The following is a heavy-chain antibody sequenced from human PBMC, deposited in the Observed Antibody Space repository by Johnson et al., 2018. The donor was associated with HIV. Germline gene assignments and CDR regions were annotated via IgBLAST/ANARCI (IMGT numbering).Heavy chain of an antibody. J-gene: IGHJ3*02. Sequence: QVKLVESGGGVVQPGKSLTLSCVSSGLSFSNLGIHWVRQAPGKRPEWVAVISFDGNLKKYADSVKGRFTISRDNSKNTLYLQMNSLRAEETAVYYCARDIIAVAGYDAFDIWGQGTMVTVSS. D-gene: IGHD6-19*01. CDR1: GLSFSNLG. CDR2: ISFDGNLK. V-gene: IGHV3-30*03. CDR3: ARDIIAVAGYDAFDI.